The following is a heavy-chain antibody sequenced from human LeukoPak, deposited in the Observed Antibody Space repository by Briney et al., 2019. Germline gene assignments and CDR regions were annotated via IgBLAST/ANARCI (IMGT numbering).Heavy chain of an antibody. CDR3: ARALRFISLAERFDI. J-gene: IGHJ3*02. D-gene: IGHD2-21*01. CDR1: GYTFTSYG. Sequence: ASVKVSCKASGYTFTSYGISWVRQAPGQGLEWMGWISAYNDNTNYAQKLQGRVTMTTDTSTSTAYMELRSLRSDDTAVYYCARALRFISLAERFDIWGQGTMVTVSS. V-gene: IGHV1-18*01. CDR2: ISAYNDNT.